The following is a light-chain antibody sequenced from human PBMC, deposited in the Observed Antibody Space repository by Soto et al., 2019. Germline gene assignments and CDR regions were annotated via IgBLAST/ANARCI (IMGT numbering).Light chain of an antibody. V-gene: IGLV2-14*01. CDR3: NSYTSKSTGV. CDR1: SRDVCGYNY. Sequence: QSALTQPASVSGSPGQSITISCTGTSRDVCGYNYVSWYQQHPGKAPKLIIYEVSNRPSGVSNRFSGSKSGNTASLTISGLQAEDEADYYCNSYTSKSTGVFGTGTKLTVL. J-gene: IGLJ1*01. CDR2: EVS.